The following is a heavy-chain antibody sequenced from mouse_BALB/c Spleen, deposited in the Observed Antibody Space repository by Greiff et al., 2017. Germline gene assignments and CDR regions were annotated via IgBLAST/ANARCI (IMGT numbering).Heavy chain of an antibody. CDR2: ISNGGGST. CDR3: ARGRDYGFDY. D-gene: IGHD1-1*01. V-gene: IGHV5-12-2*01. Sequence: EVKLVESGGGLVQPGGSLKLSCAASGFTFSSYTMSWVRQTPEKRLEWVAYISNGGGSTYYPDSVKGRFTISRDNARNILYLQMSSLRSEDTAMYYCARGRDYGFDYWGQGTTLTVSS. J-gene: IGHJ2*01. CDR1: GFTFSSYT.